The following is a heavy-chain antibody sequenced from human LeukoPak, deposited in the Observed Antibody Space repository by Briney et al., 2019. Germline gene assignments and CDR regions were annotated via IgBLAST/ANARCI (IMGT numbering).Heavy chain of an antibody. D-gene: IGHD3-22*01. J-gene: IGHJ5*02. CDR3: ARGDYDSSGYRWFDP. CDR1: GGSISSGDHY. CDR2: IYYSGST. V-gene: IGHV4-61*08. Sequence: PSETLSLTCSISGGSISSGDHYWSWIRQPPGKGLGSIGYIYYSGSTNYNPSLKSRVTISVDTSKSQFSLKLSSVTAADTAVYYCARGDYDSSGYRWFDPWGQGTLVTVSS.